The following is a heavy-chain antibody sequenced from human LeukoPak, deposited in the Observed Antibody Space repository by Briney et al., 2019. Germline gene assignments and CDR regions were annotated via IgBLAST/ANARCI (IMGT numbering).Heavy chain of an antibody. CDR3: AKEGPTGTTKFDY. J-gene: IGHJ4*02. Sequence: PGRSLRLSYAASGFTFSSHAMSWLRQAPGKGLEWVSAISENGGTTYYADSVKGRSTISRDNSKNTLSLQLNSLRAEDTAVYYCAKEGPTGTTKFDYWGQGTLVTVSS. V-gene: IGHV3-23*01. CDR2: ISENGGTT. D-gene: IGHD1-1*01. CDR1: GFTFSSHA.